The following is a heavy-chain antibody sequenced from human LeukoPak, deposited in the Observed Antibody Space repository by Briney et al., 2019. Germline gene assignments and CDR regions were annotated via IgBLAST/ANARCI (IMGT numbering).Heavy chain of an antibody. Sequence: ASVKVSCTASVYTFTSYDINWVRQATGQGLEWMGWMKPNSGNTGYAQKFQGRVTMTKNTSISTAYMELSSLRSEDTAVYYCARPGDDSSGYSELTGDAFDIWGQGTMVTVSS. J-gene: IGHJ3*02. D-gene: IGHD3-22*01. CDR3: ARPGDDSSGYSELTGDAFDI. V-gene: IGHV1-8*01. CDR2: MKPNSGNT. CDR1: VYTFTSYD.